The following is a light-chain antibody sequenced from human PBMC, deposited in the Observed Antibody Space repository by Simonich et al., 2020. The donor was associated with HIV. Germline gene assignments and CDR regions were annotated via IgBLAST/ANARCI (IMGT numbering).Light chain of an antibody. J-gene: IGLJ3*02. Sequence: QSALTQPRSVAGSPGPSVTISCTGTSSDVGGYNSASWYQQHPGKAPKLILYDVTTLPSVVSNRFSGSESGNTASLTISGLQAEDEADCYCSSYTSSSTWVFGGGTKLTVL. CDR1: SSDVGGYNS. CDR2: DVT. V-gene: IGLV2-14*01. CDR3: SSYTSSSTWV.